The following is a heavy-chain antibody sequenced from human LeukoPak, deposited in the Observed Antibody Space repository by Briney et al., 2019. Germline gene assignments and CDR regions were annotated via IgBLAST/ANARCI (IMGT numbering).Heavy chain of an antibody. J-gene: IGHJ4*02. D-gene: IGHD5-12*01. V-gene: IGHV3-48*03. CDR2: ISSSGSTI. CDR1: GFTFSNYE. CDR3: ARDKPVVASPFDY. Sequence: PGGSLRLSCAASGFTFSNYEMNWVSQAPGKGLEWVSYISSSGSTIYCADSVKGRFTISRDNAKHSLYLQMNSLRAEDTAVYYCARDKPVVASPFDYWGQGTLVTVSS.